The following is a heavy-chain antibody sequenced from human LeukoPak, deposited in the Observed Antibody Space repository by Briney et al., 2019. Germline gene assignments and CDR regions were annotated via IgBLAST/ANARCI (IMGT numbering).Heavy chain of an antibody. CDR1: GFTFSSYG. D-gene: IGHD2-2*01. CDR3: ARERDIVVVFNWFDP. J-gene: IGHJ5*02. Sequence: GGSLSLSCAASGFTFSSYGMHWVRQAPGKGLEWVAVIWYDGSNKYYADSVKGRFTISRDNSKNTLYLQVNSLRAEDTAVYYCARERDIVVVFNWFDPWGQGTLVTVSS. V-gene: IGHV3-33*01. CDR2: IWYDGSNK.